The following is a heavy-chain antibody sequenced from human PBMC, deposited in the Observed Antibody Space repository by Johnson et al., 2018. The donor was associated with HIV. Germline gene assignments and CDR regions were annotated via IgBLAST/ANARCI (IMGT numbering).Heavy chain of an antibody. CDR2: ISYDGSNK. J-gene: IGHJ3*02. CDR3: ARDGGSGDFDI. D-gene: IGHD3-16*01. CDR1: GFTFSSYV. Sequence: QVQLVESGGGVVQPGRSLRLSCAASGFTFSSYVMHWVRQAPGKGLEWVAVISYDGSNKYYADSVKGRFSISRDNSKNTLHLQMNSLRAEDTAVYYCARDGGSGDFDIWGQGTRVTVSS. V-gene: IGHV3-30-3*01.